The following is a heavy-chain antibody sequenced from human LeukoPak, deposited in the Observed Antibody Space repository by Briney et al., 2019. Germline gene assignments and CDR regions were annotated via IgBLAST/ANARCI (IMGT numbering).Heavy chain of an antibody. Sequence: GGSLRLSCAASGFSFSNYRMHWVRQAPGKGLVWVSRIDRDGRNANYADSVKGRFTISRDNAKNTLYLQMNSLRAEDTAVYYCARDKGYGMDVWGQGTTVTVSS. V-gene: IGHV3-74*01. CDR1: GFSFSNYR. J-gene: IGHJ6*02. CDR2: IDRDGRNA. CDR3: ARDKGYGMDV.